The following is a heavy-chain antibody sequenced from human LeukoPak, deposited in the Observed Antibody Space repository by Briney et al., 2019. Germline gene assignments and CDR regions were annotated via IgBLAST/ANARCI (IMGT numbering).Heavy chain of an antibody. V-gene: IGHV3-20*04. D-gene: IGHD3-3*01. CDR1: GFTFDDYG. CDR3: ARSGYYYYYYMDV. CDR2: INWNGGST. J-gene: IGHJ6*03. Sequence: PGGSLRLSCAASGFTFDDYGMSWVRQAPGKGLEWVSGINWNGGSTGYADSVKGRFTISRDNAKNTLYLQMNSLRAEDTAVYYCARSGYYYYYYMDVWGKGTTVTVSS.